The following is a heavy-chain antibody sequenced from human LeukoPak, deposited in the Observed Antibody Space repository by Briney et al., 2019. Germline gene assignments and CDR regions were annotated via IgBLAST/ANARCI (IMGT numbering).Heavy chain of an antibody. J-gene: IGHJ4*02. V-gene: IGHV4-31*03. CDR3: ARGGYGDYRFDY. D-gene: IGHD4-17*01. CDR2: IYYSGST. CDR1: GGSISGGGYY. Sequence: SETLSLTCTVSGGSISGGGYYWSWIRQHPGKGLEWMGYIYYSGSTYYNPSLKTRITISVDTSKNQFSLKLSSVTAADTAVYYCARGGYGDYRFDYWGQGTLVTVSS.